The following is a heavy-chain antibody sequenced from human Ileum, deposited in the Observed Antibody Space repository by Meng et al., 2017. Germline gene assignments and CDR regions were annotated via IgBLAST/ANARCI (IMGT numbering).Heavy chain of an antibody. D-gene: IGHD4-23*01. CDR2: ISHSGSA. J-gene: IGHJ4*02. CDR1: SGSISSNTY. Sequence: QVQLKGSGPRLVRPSVTLSLTCAVSSGSISSNTYWSWVRQPPGKGLEWIGQISHSGSAYYNPSLKSRVTMSVDKSKSQFSLMLTSVTAADTAIYYCARHGGYSQDFWGQGTLVTVSS. V-gene: IGHV4-4*02. CDR3: ARHGGYSQDF.